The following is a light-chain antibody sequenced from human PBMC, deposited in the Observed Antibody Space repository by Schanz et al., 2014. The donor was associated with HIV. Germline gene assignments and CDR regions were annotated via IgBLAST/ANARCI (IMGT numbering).Light chain of an antibody. Sequence: DIVMTQSPDSLAVSLGERATINCKSSQSVLYNSNNKNYLAWYQQKPGQAPRLLIYGASTRATDIPARFSGSGSGTEFTLTISSLQSEDFAVYYCQQYNNWPRTFGPGTKVDIK. J-gene: IGKJ3*01. V-gene: IGKV4-1*01. CDR2: GAS. CDR1: QSVLYNSNNKNY. CDR3: QQYNNWPRT.